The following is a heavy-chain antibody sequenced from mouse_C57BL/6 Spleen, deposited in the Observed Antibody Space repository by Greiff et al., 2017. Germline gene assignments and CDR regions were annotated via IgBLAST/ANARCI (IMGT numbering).Heavy chain of an antibody. CDR3: ARGPITTVVAYYFDY. Sequence: EVQLQQSGPGLVKPSQSLSLTCSVTGYSITSGYYCNWIRRFPGNQLEWMGYISYDGSTNYNPSLQNRISITRDTSKNPFFLKLNSVTTEDTATYDCARGPITTVVAYYFDYWGQGTTLTVSS. CDR1: GYSITSGYY. V-gene: IGHV3-6*01. D-gene: IGHD1-1*01. CDR2: ISYDGST. J-gene: IGHJ2*01.